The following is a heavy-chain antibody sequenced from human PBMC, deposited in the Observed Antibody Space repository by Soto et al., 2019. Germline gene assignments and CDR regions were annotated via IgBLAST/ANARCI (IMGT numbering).Heavy chain of an antibody. Sequence: PGGSLRLSCEASGFTFRNYAMIWVRQAPGKGLQWVSGISDSGGVIFYADSVRGRFTISRDNSKNTLFLQMNSLRGDDTALYYCAKSGHFDMLTGLGGFDPWGQGTQVTVSS. J-gene: IGHJ5*02. CDR1: GFTFRNYA. CDR2: ISDSGGVI. D-gene: IGHD3-9*01. CDR3: AKSGHFDMLTGLGGFDP. V-gene: IGHV3-23*01.